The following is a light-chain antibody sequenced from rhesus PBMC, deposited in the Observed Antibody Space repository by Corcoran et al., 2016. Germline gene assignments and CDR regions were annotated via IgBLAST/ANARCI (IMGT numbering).Light chain of an antibody. V-gene: IGLV3-44*01. CDR1: NVGSEA. J-gene: IGLJ6*01. CDR3: QVWDSSTDNVV. Sequence: YILTQPPSVSVSPGQTARLTCGGVNVGSEAVNWYQHKPPLAPVLVIFFNSDRPSGIPARFSGSKSGTTATLTISGVEAGDEADYYCQVWDSSTDNVVFGSGTKMTVL. CDR2: FNS.